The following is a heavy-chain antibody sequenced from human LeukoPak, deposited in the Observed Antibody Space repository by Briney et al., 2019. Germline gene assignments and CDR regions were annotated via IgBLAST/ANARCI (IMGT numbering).Heavy chain of an antibody. D-gene: IGHD4-17*01. CDR1: GFTFSSYA. Sequence: GGSLRLSCAASGFTFSSYAMHWVRQAPGKGLEWVAVISYDGSNKYYADSVKGRFTISRDNSKNTLYLQMNSLRAEDTAVYYCARYGDYFVIDYWGQGTLVTVSS. CDR3: ARYGDYFVIDY. J-gene: IGHJ4*02. CDR2: ISYDGSNK. V-gene: IGHV3-30*04.